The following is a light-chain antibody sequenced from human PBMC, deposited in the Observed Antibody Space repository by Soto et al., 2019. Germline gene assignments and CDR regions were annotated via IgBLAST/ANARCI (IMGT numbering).Light chain of an antibody. CDR3: SSYTTSTTWV. CDR2: EVS. V-gene: IGLV2-14*01. Sequence: QSALTQPASVSGTPGQSITISCTGASSDFGTYHYVSWYQQHPGKAPKLIIYEVSNRPSGVSNRFSGSKSGNTASLTISGLQAEDEADYYCSSYTTSTTWVFGGGTKLTVL. CDR1: SSDFGTYHY. J-gene: IGLJ3*02.